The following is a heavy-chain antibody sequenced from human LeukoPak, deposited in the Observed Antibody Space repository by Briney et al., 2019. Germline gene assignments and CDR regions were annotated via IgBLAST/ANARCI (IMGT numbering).Heavy chain of an antibody. CDR3: ARAALESITIFGVVKGPGMDV. V-gene: IGHV1-18*01. CDR2: ISAYNGNT. J-gene: IGHJ6*02. D-gene: IGHD3-3*01. CDR1: GYTFTSYG. Sequence: VASVKVSCTASGYTFTSYGISWVRQAPGQGLEWMGWISAYNGNTNYAQKLQGRVTMTTDTSTSTAYMELRSLRSDDTAVYYCARAALESITIFGVVKGPGMDVWGQGTTVTVSS.